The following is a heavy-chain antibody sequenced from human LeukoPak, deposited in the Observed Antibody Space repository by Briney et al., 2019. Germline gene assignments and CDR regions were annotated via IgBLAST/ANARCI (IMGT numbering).Heavy chain of an antibody. D-gene: IGHD4-23*01. CDR3: ARDPQYGGIDY. J-gene: IGHJ4*02. CDR1: GGSISSYY. CDR2: IYYSGST. Sequence: SETLSLTCTVSGGSISSYYWSWIRQPPGKGLEWIGYIYYSGSTNYNPSLKSRVTISVDTSKNQFSLKLSSVTAADTAVYYCARDPQYGGIDYWGQGTLVTVSS. V-gene: IGHV4-59*01.